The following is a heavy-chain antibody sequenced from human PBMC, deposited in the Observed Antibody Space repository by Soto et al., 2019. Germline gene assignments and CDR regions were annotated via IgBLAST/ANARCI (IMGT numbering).Heavy chain of an antibody. CDR1: GFTFSSYA. CDR3: ARGGIGYCSSTSCSPGGHYYYYYGMDD. V-gene: IGHV3-30-3*01. CDR2: ISYDGSNK. Sequence: GGSLRLSCPPSGFTFSSYAMHWVRQAPGKWLEWVAVISYDGSNKYYADSVKGRFTISRDNSKNTLYLQMNSLRAEDTAVYYCARGGIGYCSSTSCSPGGHYYYYYGMDDWGQGXTVTVYS. D-gene: IGHD2-2*01. J-gene: IGHJ6*02.